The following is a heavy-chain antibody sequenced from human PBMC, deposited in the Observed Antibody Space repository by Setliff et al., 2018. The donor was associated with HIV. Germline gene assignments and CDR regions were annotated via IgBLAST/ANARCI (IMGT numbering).Heavy chain of an antibody. Sequence: PSETLSLTCAVYGGSFSGYYWSWIRQSPGKGLEWIGEINHSGSTNYNPSLKSRLTISIHTSTNQFSLKLSSVTAADTAVYYCARGFSGDYLFTGYLDVWGQGTLVTAPQ. J-gene: IGHJ4*02. CDR3: ARGFSGDYLFTGYLDV. D-gene: IGHD3-22*01. CDR2: INHSGST. CDR1: GGSFSGYY. V-gene: IGHV4-34*01.